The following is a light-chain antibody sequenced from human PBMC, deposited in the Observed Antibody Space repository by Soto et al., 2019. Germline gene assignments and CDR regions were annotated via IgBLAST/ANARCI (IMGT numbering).Light chain of an antibody. J-gene: IGKJ1*01. V-gene: IGKV1-39*01. Sequence: DIQMNQSPSSLSASVGDRATIXXQASQDIRNYLTWYQQKPGKAPNLXSDCASSLQTWVPSMFSGSGSGTDFALTVSSLQPEDFATYYCPQTSSASWTCGPGTNVEIK. CDR1: QDIRNY. CDR2: CAS. CDR3: PQTSSASWT.